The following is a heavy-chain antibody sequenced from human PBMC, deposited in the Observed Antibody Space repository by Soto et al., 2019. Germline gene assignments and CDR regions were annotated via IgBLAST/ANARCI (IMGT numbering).Heavy chain of an antibody. D-gene: IGHD3-22*01. V-gene: IGHV1-69*05. CDR3: ARDSPYYYDSSGYHNTYFDY. CDR1: GGTFSRYA. CDR2: IIPIFGTA. Sequence: SVKVSCKASGGTFSRYAISWVRQAPGQGLEWMGGIIPIFGTASYAQKFQGRVTMTRDTSTSTVYMELSSLRSEDTAVYYCARDSPYYYDSSGYHNTYFDYWGQGTLVTVSS. J-gene: IGHJ4*02.